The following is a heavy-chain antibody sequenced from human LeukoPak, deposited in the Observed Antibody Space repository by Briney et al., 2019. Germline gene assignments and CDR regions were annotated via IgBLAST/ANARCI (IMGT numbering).Heavy chain of an antibody. V-gene: IGHV4-4*02. D-gene: IGHD1-26*01. Sequence: SETLSLTCTVSGGSISSYYWSWVRQPPGKGLEWIGEIYHSGSTNYNPSLKSRVTISVDKSKNQFSLKLSSVTAADTAVYYCARDSADRGLNYYYYMDVWGKGTTVTVSS. J-gene: IGHJ6*03. CDR3: ARDSADRGLNYYYYMDV. CDR1: GGSISSYY. CDR2: IYHSGST.